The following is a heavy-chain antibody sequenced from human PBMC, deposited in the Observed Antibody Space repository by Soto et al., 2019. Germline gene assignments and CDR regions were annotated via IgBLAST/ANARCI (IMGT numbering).Heavy chain of an antibody. Sequence: GTSVQLSCKDSGCALSSNAISWVRQPPGQRLAWMGGIIPIFGTATYAQKFQGRVTITADESTSPAYMELSSLRSEDTAVYYCARDPGGDGSGSSGAFDIWGQGTMVTVSS. D-gene: IGHD3-10*01. CDR3: ARDPGGDGSGSSGAFDI. CDR2: IIPIFGTA. J-gene: IGHJ3*02. V-gene: IGHV1-69*13. CDR1: GCALSSNA.